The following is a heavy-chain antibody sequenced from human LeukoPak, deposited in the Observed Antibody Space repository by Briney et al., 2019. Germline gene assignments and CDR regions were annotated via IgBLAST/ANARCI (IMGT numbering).Heavy chain of an antibody. CDR1: GYTFTDYY. V-gene: IGHV1-2*02. D-gene: IGHD2-2*01. CDR3: ARDAIVVVPAAPQDFWSGSSPNDAFDI. J-gene: IGHJ3*02. Sequence: ASVKVSCKASGYTFTDYYMHWVRQAPGQGLEWMGWINPNSGGTNYAQKFQGRVTMTRDTSISTAYMELSRLRSDDTAVYYCARDAIVVVPAAPQDFWSGSSPNDAFDIWGQGTMVTVSS. CDR2: INPNSGGT.